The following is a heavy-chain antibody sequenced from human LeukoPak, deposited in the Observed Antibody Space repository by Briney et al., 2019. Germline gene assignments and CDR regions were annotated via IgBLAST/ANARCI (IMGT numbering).Heavy chain of an antibody. CDR3: AKEGYYYLDV. Sequence: PGRSLRLSCAASGFIFNSYGMHWVRQAPGKGLEWVAFIRYDGSNECYADSVKGRFTISRDNSKNTLYLQMNSLRREDTAVYYCAKEGYYYLDVWGKGTTVTISS. CDR1: GFIFNSYG. CDR2: IRYDGSNE. V-gene: IGHV3-30*02. J-gene: IGHJ6*03.